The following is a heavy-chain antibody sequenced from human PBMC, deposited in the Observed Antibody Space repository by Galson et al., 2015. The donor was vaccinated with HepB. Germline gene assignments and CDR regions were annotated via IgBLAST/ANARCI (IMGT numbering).Heavy chain of an antibody. V-gene: IGHV3-23*01. CDR3: ATQWEPQKDY. D-gene: IGHD1-26*01. Sequence: SLRLSCAASGFTFSSYAMSWVRQAPGKGLEWVSAISGSGGSTYYEDSVKGRFTISRDNSKNTLYLQMNSLRAEDTAVYYCATQWEPQKDYWGQGTLVTVSS. J-gene: IGHJ4*02. CDR1: GFTFSSYA. CDR2: ISGSGGST.